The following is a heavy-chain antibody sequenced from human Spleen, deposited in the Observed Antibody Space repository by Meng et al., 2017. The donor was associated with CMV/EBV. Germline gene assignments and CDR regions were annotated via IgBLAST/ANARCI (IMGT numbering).Heavy chain of an antibody. J-gene: IGHJ6*02. CDR1: GGSITRGGYY. Sequence: SETLSLTCSVSGGSITRGGYYWNWIRQHPGKGLEWIGYTYNSGTTKYNSSLKSRVTISVDTSKNQFSLKLSSVTAADTAVYYCARERVVTLSRYSYYYGMDVWGQGTTVTVSS. CDR3: ARERVVTLSRYSYYYGMDV. V-gene: IGHV4-31*03. CDR2: TYNSGTT. D-gene: IGHD3-3*01.